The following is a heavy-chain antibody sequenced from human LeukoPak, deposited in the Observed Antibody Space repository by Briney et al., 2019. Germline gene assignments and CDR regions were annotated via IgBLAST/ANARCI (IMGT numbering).Heavy chain of an antibody. J-gene: IGHJ3*02. CDR2: ISAYNGNT. V-gene: IGHV1-18*01. D-gene: IGHD5-18*01. Sequence: GASVKVSCKASGYTFTSYGISWVRQAPGQGLEWMGWISAYNGNTDYAQKLRGRVTMTTDTSTSTASMELRSLRSDDTAVYYCARVGASDWVDTAMVSSDAFDIWGQGTMVTVSS. CDR3: ARVGASDWVDTAMVSSDAFDI. CDR1: GYTFTSYG.